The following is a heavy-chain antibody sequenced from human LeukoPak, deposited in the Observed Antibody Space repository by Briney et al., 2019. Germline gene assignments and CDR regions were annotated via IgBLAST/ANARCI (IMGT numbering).Heavy chain of an antibody. J-gene: IGHJ4*02. D-gene: IGHD6-6*01. CDR1: GFTVSNNY. V-gene: IGHV3-53*01. Sequence: GGSLRLSCAASGFTVSNNYLSWVRQAPGKGPEWVSVIYSGGATHYADSVKGRFTISRDNSKNTVYLQMSGLRAEDTAVYYCAKDGGQLDYFDYWGQGTLVTVPS. CDR3: AKDGGQLDYFDY. CDR2: IYSGGAT.